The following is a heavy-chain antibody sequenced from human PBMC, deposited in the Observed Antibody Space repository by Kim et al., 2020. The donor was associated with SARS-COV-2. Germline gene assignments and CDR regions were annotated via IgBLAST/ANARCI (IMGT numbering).Heavy chain of an antibody. CDR3: ARDFATIKGY. CDR2: IYHSGST. V-gene: IGHV4-38-2*02. CDR1: GYSISSGYY. D-gene: IGHD5-12*01. J-gene: IGHJ4*02. Sequence: SETLSLTCTVSGYSISSGYYWGWIRQPPGKGLEWIGSIYHSGSTYYNPSLKSRVTISVDTSKNQFSLKLSSVTAADTAVYYCARDFATIKGYWGQGTLVTVSS.